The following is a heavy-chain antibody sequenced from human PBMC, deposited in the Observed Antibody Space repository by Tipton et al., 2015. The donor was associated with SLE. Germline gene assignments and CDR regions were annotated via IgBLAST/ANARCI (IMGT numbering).Heavy chain of an antibody. J-gene: IGHJ4*02. CDR3: ATYGQSSTSAFDC. D-gene: IGHD6-6*01. Sequence: TLSLTCSVSGGSINSLYDFWAWIRQPPGKGLEWIGTIFDSGRTYYSPSVKSRVTISVDTSKNQFSLKLGSVTAADTAVYYCATYGQSSTSAFDCWGQGTLVTVSS. V-gene: IGHV4-39*07. CDR1: GGSINSLYDF. CDR2: IFDSGRT.